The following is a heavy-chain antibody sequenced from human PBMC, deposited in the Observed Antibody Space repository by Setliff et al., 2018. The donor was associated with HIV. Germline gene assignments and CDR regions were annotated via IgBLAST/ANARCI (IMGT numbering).Heavy chain of an antibody. J-gene: IGHJ4*02. Sequence: SETLSLTCAFYGASFTDNYWNWIRKPPGKGLEWIGAIHHTGHITYNPAFKSRGTMSLDMSTNQFSLKMASMTAADSAVYYCARFDVTPMTTKDYWGQGTQVTVS. CDR3: ARFDVTPMTTKDY. CDR2: IHHTGHI. CDR1: GASFTDNY. D-gene: IGHD4-17*01. V-gene: IGHV4-34*01.